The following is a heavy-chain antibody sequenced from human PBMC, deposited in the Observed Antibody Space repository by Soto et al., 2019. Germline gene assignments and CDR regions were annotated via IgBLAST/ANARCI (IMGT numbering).Heavy chain of an antibody. D-gene: IGHD4-17*01. CDR2: INHSGST. V-gene: IGHV4-34*01. J-gene: IGHJ5*02. Sequence: SQTLSLTCAVYGGSFSGYYWGWIRQPPGKGLEWIGEINHSGSTKYNPSLKSRVTISVDTSKNQFSLKLSSVTAGDTAVYYCARGGRTVTTLRGNWFDPWGQGTLVTSPQ. CDR3: ARGGRTVTTLRGNWFDP. CDR1: GGSFSGYY.